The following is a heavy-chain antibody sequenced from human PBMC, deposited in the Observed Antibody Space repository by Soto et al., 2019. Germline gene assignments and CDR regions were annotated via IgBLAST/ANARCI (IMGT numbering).Heavy chain of an antibody. CDR1: GFTFSSYA. CDR2: ISYDGSNK. J-gene: IGHJ4*02. D-gene: IGHD5-12*01. CDR3: ARVAVEMATIHVFDY. V-gene: IGHV3-30-3*01. Sequence: QVQLVESGGGVVQPGRSLRLSCAASGFTFSSYAMHWVRQAPGKGLEWVAVISYDGSNKYYADSVKGRFTIPRDNSKNTLYLQMNSRRAEETDVYYCARVAVEMATIHVFDYWGQGTLVTVSS.